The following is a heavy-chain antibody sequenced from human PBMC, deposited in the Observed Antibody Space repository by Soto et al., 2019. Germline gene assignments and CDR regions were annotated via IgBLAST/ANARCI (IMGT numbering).Heavy chain of an antibody. CDR2: IYDSGST. CDR1: GGSISSGGYY. CDR3: ARAQYGSGSYYNAY. Sequence: PSETLSLTCTVSGGSISSGGYYWNWIRQHPGKGLEWIGYIYDSGSTYYNPSLKGRVTISADTSMDQFSLKLSSVTAADTAVYYCARAQYGSGSYYNAYWGQGNLVTVS. J-gene: IGHJ4*02. D-gene: IGHD3-10*01. V-gene: IGHV4-31*03.